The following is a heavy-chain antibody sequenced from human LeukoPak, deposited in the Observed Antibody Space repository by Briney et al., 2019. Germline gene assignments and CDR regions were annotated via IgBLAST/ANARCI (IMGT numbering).Heavy chain of an antibody. CDR1: GFTFSDYY. J-gene: IGHJ4*02. CDR2: ISSSGSTI. D-gene: IGHD6-13*01. Sequence: GGSLRLPCAASGFTFSDYYMSWIRQAPGKGLDWVSYISSSGSTIYYADSVKGRFTISRDNAKNSLYLQMNSLRAEDTAVYYCARDSCSSWYGGFDYWGQGTLVTVSS. CDR3: ARDSCSSWYGGFDY. V-gene: IGHV3-11*01.